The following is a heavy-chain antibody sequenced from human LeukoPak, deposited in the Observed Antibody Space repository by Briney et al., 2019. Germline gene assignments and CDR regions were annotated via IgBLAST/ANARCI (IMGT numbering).Heavy chain of an antibody. CDR2: INPNSGGT. CDR3: ARDPADRYCSSTSCYALYYGMDV. V-gene: IGHV1-2*06. Sequence: ASVKVSCKASGYTFTGYYMHWVRQAPGQGLEWMGRINPNSGGTNYAQKFQGRFTMTRDTSISTAYMELSRLRSDDTAVYYCARDPADRYCSSTSCYALYYGMDVWGQGTTVTVSS. J-gene: IGHJ6*02. CDR1: GYTFTGYY. D-gene: IGHD2-2*01.